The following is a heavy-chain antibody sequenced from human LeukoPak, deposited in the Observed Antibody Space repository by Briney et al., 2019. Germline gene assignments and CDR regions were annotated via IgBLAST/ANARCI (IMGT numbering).Heavy chain of an antibody. V-gene: IGHV3-15*01. CDR1: GFTFNLAW. Sequence: GGSLRLSCATSGFTFNLAWMSWVRQPAGKGLEWVGRIKRNTQGATTDYAAAVKGRFTISRDDSKNTLYLQMNSLEIEDTGVYYCRTHTGYKSYCGQGSLVTVYS. J-gene: IGHJ4*02. CDR3: RTHTGYKSY. D-gene: IGHD5-12*01. CDR2: IKRNTQGATT.